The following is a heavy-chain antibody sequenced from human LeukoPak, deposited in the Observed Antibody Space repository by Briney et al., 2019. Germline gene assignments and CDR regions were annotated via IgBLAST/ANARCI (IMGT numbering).Heavy chain of an antibody. V-gene: IGHV1-18*01. CDR3: ARDPRYGGGAINYFDY. D-gene: IGHD3-16*02. J-gene: IGHJ4*02. Sequence: GASVKVSCKASGYTFTSYGISWVRQAPGQGLEWMGWISAYNGNTNYAQKLQGRVTMTTDTSTSTAYMELRSLRSDDTAVYYCARDPRYGGGAINYFDYWGQGALVTVSS. CDR1: GYTFTSYG. CDR2: ISAYNGNT.